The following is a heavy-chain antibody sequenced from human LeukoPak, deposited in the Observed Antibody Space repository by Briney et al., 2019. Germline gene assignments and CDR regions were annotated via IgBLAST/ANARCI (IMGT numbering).Heavy chain of an antibody. CDR2: ISPGDSDT. J-gene: IGHJ6*03. Sequence: GESLKISCKGSGYSFTSYWIGWVRQMPGKGLEWMAIISPGDSDTRYSPSFQGQVTISADKSISTAYLQWGSLKASDTAMYYCARHTSITIFGSYYMDVWGKGTTVTVSS. V-gene: IGHV5-51*01. CDR3: ARHTSITIFGSYYMDV. D-gene: IGHD3-3*01. CDR1: GYSFTSYW.